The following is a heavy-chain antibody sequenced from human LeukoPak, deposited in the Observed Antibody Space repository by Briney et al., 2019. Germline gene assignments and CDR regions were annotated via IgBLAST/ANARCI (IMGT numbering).Heavy chain of an antibody. CDR3: ARESDHYYDSSAWFDP. J-gene: IGHJ5*02. CDR2: MNPNSGNT. Sequence: GASVNVSFKASGYTFTSYDINWVRQATGQGLEWMGWMNPNSGNTGYAQKFQGRVTITRNTSISTAYMELSSLRSEDTAVYYCARESDHYYDSSAWFDPWGQGTLVTVSS. CDR1: GYTFTSYD. V-gene: IGHV1-8*03. D-gene: IGHD3-22*01.